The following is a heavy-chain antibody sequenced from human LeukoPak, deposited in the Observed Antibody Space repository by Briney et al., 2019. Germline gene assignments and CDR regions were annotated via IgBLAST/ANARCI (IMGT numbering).Heavy chain of an antibody. CDR2: INHSGST. J-gene: IGHJ6*02. CDR1: GGSFSGYY. V-gene: IGHV4-34*01. CDR3: ARGRGYSYKRGGLYYYYGMDV. Sequence: SETLSLTCAVYGGSFSGYYWSWIRQPPGKGLEWIGEINHSGSTNYNPSLKSRVTISVGTSKNQFSLKLSSVTAADTAVYYCARGRGYSYKRGGLYYYYGMDVWGQGTTVTVSS. D-gene: IGHD5-18*01.